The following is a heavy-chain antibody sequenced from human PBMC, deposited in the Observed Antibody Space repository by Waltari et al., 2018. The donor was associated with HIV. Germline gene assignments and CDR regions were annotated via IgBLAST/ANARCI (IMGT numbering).Heavy chain of an antibody. Sequence: EVQVVESGGDWVQPGGSLRLPCAASGFPFSRFWMSWVRQAPGKGLQWVATIKPDGSQSYYVDSVRGRFTISKDNAKASLSLQMNSLRGEDTGFYFCASAGWYNDFDVWGQGTMVIVSS. V-gene: IGHV3-7*01. D-gene: IGHD1-20*01. CDR2: IKPDGSQS. CDR1: GFPFSRFW. J-gene: IGHJ3*01. CDR3: ASAGWYNDFDV.